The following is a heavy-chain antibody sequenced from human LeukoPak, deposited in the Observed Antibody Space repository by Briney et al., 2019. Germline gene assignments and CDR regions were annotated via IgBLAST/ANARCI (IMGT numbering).Heavy chain of an antibody. D-gene: IGHD6-19*01. CDR2: IYYSGGT. V-gene: IGHV4-39*01. CDR3: ARARRSSGWYYFDF. J-gene: IGHJ4*02. CDR1: GGSISSNGYY. Sequence: SETLSLTCTVSGGSISSNGYYWGWIRQPPGEGLEWVGSIYYSGGTYFNPSPKSRVTISVDMSKNQFSLKLSSMTAADTGVYYCARARRSSGWYYFDFWGQGTLVTVSS.